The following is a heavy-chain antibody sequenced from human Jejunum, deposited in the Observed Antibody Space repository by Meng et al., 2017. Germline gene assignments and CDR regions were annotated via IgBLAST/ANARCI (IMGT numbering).Heavy chain of an antibody. CDR2: INHRGST. D-gene: IGHD1-20*01. CDR3: ARVNDPITHYYNMDV. J-gene: IGHJ6*02. Sequence: SETLSLTCAVYGGSFSGYYWSWIRQPPGKGLEWIGQINHRGSTYYNPSLESRVTISVDTSKNQFSLNLSSMTAADTTVYYCARVNDPITHYYNMDVWAQGTAVTVSS. CDR1: GGSFSGYY. V-gene: IGHV4-34*01.